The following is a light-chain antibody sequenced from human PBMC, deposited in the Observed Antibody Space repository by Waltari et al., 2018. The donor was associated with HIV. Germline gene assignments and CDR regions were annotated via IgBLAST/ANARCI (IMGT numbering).Light chain of an antibody. CDR2: EAS. V-gene: IGKV1-5*03. CDR1: QSINSW. Sequence: DIQMTQSPSTLSASVGDRVTITCRASQSINSWLAWYQQKPGKAPRLLISEASSLQSGVPSRFSGSESWTEFTLIINSLQPDDFATYYCQQYKTYSTTFGQGTNVEIK. CDR3: QQYKTYSTT. J-gene: IGKJ1*01.